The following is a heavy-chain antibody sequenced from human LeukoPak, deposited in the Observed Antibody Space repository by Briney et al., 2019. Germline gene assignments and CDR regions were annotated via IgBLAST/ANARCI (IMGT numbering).Heavy chain of an antibody. V-gene: IGHV3-30-3*01. CDR3: ARAPFYCSSTSCYVGY. CDR2: ISHDGSNK. Sequence: GGSLRLSCAASGFTFSSYAMHWVRQAPGKGLEWVAVISHDGSNKYYADSVKGRFTISRDNSKNTLYLQMNSLRAEDTAVYYCARAPFYCSSTSCYVGYWGQGTLVTVSS. CDR1: GFTFSSYA. J-gene: IGHJ4*02. D-gene: IGHD2-2*01.